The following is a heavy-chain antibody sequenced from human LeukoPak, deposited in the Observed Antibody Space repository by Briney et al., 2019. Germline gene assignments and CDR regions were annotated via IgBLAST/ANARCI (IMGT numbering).Heavy chain of an antibody. J-gene: IGHJ4*02. CDR3: ARGSSGFILWNDPLDY. D-gene: IGHD1-1*01. V-gene: IGHV4-34*01. Sequence: PSETLSLTCAVYGGSFSGYYWSWIRQPPGKGLEWIGEINHSGSTNYNPSLKSRVTISVDTSKNQFSLKLSSVTAADTAVYYCARGSSGFILWNDPLDYWGQGTLVTVSS. CDR1: GGSFSGYY. CDR2: INHSGST.